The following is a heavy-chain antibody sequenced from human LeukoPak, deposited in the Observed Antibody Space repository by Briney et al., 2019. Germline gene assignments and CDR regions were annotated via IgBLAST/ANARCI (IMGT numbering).Heavy chain of an antibody. V-gene: IGHV4-34*01. D-gene: IGHD6-19*01. CDR2: INHSGST. Sequence: SETLSLTCAVYGGPFSGYYWSWIRQPPGKGLEWIGEINHSGSTNYNPSLKSRVTMSVDTSKNQFSLKLSSVTAADTAVYYCARPGPPYSSGWFPFNYWGQGTLVTVSS. J-gene: IGHJ4*02. CDR1: GGPFSGYY. CDR3: ARPGPPYSSGWFPFNY.